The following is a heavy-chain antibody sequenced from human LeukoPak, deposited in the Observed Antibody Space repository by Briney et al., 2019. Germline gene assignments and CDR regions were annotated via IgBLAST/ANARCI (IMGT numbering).Heavy chain of an antibody. CDR2: ISGSGGST. D-gene: IGHD6-19*01. J-gene: IGHJ4*02. Sequence: GGSLRLSCAASGFTFSSYGMSWVRQAPGKGLEWVSAISGSGGSTYYADSVKGRFTISRDNSKNTLYLQMNSLRAEDTAVYYCAKVPNIGAVAGTLDYWGQGTLVIVSS. CDR3: AKVPNIGAVAGTLDY. V-gene: IGHV3-23*01. CDR1: GFTFSSYG.